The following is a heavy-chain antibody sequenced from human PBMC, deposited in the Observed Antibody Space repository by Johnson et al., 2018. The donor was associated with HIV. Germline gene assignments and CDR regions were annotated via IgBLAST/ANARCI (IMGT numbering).Heavy chain of an antibody. Sequence: VQLLESGGGLIQPGGSLRLSCAASGFTVSSNYMSWVRQAPGKGLEWVSVIYSGGSIYYADSVKGRFSISRDNSKNTLYLQMNSLRTEDTAVYYCARVRGGTGHGAFDIWGQGTMVTVSS. V-gene: IGHV3-66*03. CDR3: ARVRGGTGHGAFDI. CDR2: IYSGGSI. J-gene: IGHJ3*02. CDR1: GFTVSSNY.